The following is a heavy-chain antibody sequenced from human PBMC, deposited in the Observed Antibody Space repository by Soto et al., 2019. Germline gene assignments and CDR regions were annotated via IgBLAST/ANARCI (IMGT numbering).Heavy chain of an antibody. J-gene: IGHJ4*02. CDR3: ARHQQAMVSY. CDR1: GGSFSGYY. D-gene: IGHD5-18*01. Sequence: PSETLSLTCAVYGGSFSGYYWSWIRQPPGKGLEWIGGINHSGSTNYNPSLKSRVTISVDTSKNQFSLKLSSVTAADTAVYYCARHQQAMVSYWGQGTLVTVSS. V-gene: IGHV4-34*01. CDR2: INHSGST.